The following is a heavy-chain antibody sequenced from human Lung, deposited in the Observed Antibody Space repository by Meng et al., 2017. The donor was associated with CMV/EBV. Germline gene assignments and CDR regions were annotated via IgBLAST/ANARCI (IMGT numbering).Heavy chain of an antibody. J-gene: IGHJ5*02. V-gene: IGHV4-61*03. CDR2: IYYRGVT. CDR1: GGSVNSGSNY. CDR3: KRDSGSDELYTWVAP. Sequence: SXTXSLXCSVSGGSVNSGSNYCTWIRQPPGKGLEWIGYIYYRGVTKYNPSLRSRVTISSDTSRHPFSLKLSSVTAADKAVYYYKRDSGSDELYTWVAPWGQGXLVTVSS. D-gene: IGHD3-10*01.